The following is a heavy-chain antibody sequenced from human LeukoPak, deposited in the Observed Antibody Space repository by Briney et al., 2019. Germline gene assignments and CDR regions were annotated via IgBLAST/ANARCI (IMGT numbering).Heavy chain of an antibody. Sequence: GGSLRLSCAASGFTFSSYWVSWVRQAPGKGLEWVANIKQDGSEKDYVDSVKGRFTIPRDNAKNSLYLQMNSLRAEDTAVYYCARMDIAVAGIFDYWGQGTLVTVSS. CDR3: ARMDIAVAGIFDY. D-gene: IGHD6-19*01. CDR2: IKQDGSEK. V-gene: IGHV3-7*01. J-gene: IGHJ4*02. CDR1: GFTFSSYW.